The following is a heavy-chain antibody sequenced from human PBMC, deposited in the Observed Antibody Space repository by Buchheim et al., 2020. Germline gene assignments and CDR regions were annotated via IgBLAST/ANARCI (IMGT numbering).Heavy chain of an antibody. CDR2: IYYSGST. CDR1: GGSISSGGYY. CDR3: ARDRVHRSYDLYYYYGMDV. Sequence: QVQLQESGPGLVKPSQTLSLTCTVSGGSISSGGYYWSWIRQHPGKGLEWIGYIYYSGSTYYNSSLKSRVTISVATSNNQFSLKLSSVTAADTAVYYCARDRVHRSYDLYYYYGMDVWGQGTT. D-gene: IGHD1-1*01. V-gene: IGHV4-31*03. J-gene: IGHJ6*02.